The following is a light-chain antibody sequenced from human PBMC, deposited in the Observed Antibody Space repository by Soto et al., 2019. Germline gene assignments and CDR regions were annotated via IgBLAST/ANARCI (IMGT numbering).Light chain of an antibody. Sequence: EIVLTQSPATLSLSPGERATLSCRASQSVSSYLVWYQQKPGQVPRLLIYDASNGATGIPARFGGSGSGTDFTLTISSLEPEDSAVYYGEQRSDWPSTFGGGTKVEIK. J-gene: IGKJ4*01. CDR3: EQRSDWPST. CDR2: DAS. V-gene: IGKV3-11*01. CDR1: QSVSSY.